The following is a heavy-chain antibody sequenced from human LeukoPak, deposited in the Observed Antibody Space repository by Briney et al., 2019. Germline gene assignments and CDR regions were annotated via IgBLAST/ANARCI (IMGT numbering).Heavy chain of an antibody. V-gene: IGHV3-64*02. D-gene: IGHD5-18*01. J-gene: IGHJ4*02. CDR2: IGGNGDTS. CDR1: GFNFYNYA. Sequence: PGGSLRLSCVASGFNFYNYAMHWVRQAPGKGLEYVSAIGGNGDTSYYADSVKGRFTISRDNSKNTVYLQLGSLRTEDMAVYYCATRHEYSYPYWGQGTLVTVSS. CDR3: ATRHEYSYPY.